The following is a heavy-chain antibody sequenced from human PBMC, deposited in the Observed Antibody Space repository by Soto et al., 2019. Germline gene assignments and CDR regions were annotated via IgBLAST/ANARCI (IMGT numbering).Heavy chain of an antibody. CDR3: ARDHIAVAGTSFDY. CDR2: ISAYNGNT. J-gene: IGHJ4*02. Sequence: QVQLVQSGAEVKKPGASVKVSCTASSYTYTSYGISWVRQAPGQGLEWMGWISAYNGNTNYAQKLQGRVTITTDTSTTTAYMELRSLRSDDTAVYYCARDHIAVAGTSFDYWGQGTLVTVSS. D-gene: IGHD6-19*01. CDR1: SYTYTSYG. V-gene: IGHV1-18*01.